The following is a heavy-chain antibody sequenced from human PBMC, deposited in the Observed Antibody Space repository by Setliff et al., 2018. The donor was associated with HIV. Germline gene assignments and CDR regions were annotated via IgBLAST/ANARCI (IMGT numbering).Heavy chain of an antibody. CDR3: TRDAYYDFWSGYSVNWFDP. J-gene: IGHJ5*02. D-gene: IGHD3-3*01. V-gene: IGHV3-30*04. CDR2: ISYDGSNK. CDR1: GFTFSSYA. Sequence: PGGSLRLSCAASGFTFSSYAMHWVRQAPDKGLEWVAVISYDGSNKYYADSVKGRFTISRDNSKTTLYLQMNSLRTEDTAEYYCTRDAYYDFWSGYSVNWFDPWGQGTLVTVSS.